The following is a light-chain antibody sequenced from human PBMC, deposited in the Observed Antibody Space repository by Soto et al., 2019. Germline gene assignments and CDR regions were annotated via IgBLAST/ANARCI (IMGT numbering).Light chain of an antibody. CDR3: SSFSSGSTLVI. J-gene: IGLJ2*01. CDR2: GVT. V-gene: IGLV2-14*03. CDR1: SSDIGSYNY. Sequence: QSALTQPASVSGSPGQSITISCTGSSSDIGSYNYVSWYQQHPGKAPKLIIYGVTNRPSGVSSRFSGSKSGNAASLTISGLQAEDEGDFYCSSFSSGSTLVIFGGGTKLTVL.